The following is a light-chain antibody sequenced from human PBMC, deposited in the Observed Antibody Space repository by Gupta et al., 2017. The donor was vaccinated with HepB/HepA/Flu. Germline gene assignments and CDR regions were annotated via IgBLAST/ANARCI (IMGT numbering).Light chain of an antibody. V-gene: IGLV2-23*02. Sequence: QSALTQPASVSGSLGQSITISCTGTSSDVGKYNLVSWYQQHPGKAPKLIIYEVSKWPSGVSNRFSASKSGNTASLTISGLQAEDEADYYCCTYAGNNLVVFGGGTKVTVL. CDR2: EVS. CDR3: CTYAGNNLVV. CDR1: SSDVGKYNL. J-gene: IGLJ2*01.